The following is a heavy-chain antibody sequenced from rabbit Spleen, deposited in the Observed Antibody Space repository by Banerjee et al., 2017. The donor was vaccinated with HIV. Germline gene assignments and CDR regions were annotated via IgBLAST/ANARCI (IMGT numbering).Heavy chain of an antibody. CDR2: IAGSSSGFT. CDR3: ARDQWDDYGDANL. V-gene: IGHV1S40*01. D-gene: IGHD2-1*01. J-gene: IGHJ4*01. CDR1: GFSFSSSDY. Sequence: QSLEESGGGLVQPEGSLTLTCTASGFSFSSSDYMCWVRQAPGKGLEWISCIAGSSSGFTYSATWAKGRFTCSKTSSTTVTLQMTSLTVADTATYFCARDQWDDYGDANLWGPGTLVTVS.